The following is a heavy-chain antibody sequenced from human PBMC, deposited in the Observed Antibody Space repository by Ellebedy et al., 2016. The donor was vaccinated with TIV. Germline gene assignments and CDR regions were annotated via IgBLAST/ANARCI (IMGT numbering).Heavy chain of an antibody. CDR1: GYTFTSYD. CDR2: MNPNSGNT. Sequence: AASVKVSCKASGYTFTSYDINWVRQATGQGLEWMGWMNPNSGNTGYAQKFQGRAIMTRNTSIGTAYMELSSLRSEDTAVYYCVRDRYCSSSSCYRSGYNWFDPWGRGTLVTVSS. J-gene: IGHJ5*02. CDR3: VRDRYCSSSSCYRSGYNWFDP. D-gene: IGHD2-2*02. V-gene: IGHV1-8*01.